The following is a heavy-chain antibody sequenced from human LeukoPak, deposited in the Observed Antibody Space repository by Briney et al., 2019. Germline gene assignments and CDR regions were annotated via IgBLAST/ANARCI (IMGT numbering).Heavy chain of an antibody. D-gene: IGHD6-19*01. J-gene: IGHJ4*02. CDR1: GFTFSIYC. V-gene: IGHV3-7*01. CDR2: TNQDGSEK. Sequence: WGSLRLSCAASGFTFSIYCTSWVRQAPAKGREWVANTNQDGSEKYYVDSVRGPFTISRDNAKNSLYLQMNSLRAEDTAVYYCARRDTSGWYYFDYWGQGTLVTVSS. CDR3: ARRDTSGWYYFDY.